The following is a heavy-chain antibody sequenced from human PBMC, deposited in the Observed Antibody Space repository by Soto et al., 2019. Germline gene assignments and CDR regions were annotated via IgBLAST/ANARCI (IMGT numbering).Heavy chain of an antibody. CDR2: ISSSSSTI. CDR1: GFTFSSYS. Sequence: GGSLRLSCAASGFTFSSYSMNWVRQAPGKGLEWVSYISSSSSTIYYADSVKGRFTISRDNAKNSLYLQMNSLRDEDTAVYYCAREGFAYNWNSPSYFDYWGQGTLVTVSS. J-gene: IGHJ4*02. CDR3: AREGFAYNWNSPSYFDY. D-gene: IGHD1-7*01. V-gene: IGHV3-48*02.